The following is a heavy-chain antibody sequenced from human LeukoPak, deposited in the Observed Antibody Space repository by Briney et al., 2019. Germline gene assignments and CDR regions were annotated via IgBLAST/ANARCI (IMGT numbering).Heavy chain of an antibody. Sequence: GGSLRLSCAASGFTFSTFAMSWVRQAPGKGLEWVSVISSSSVITDYADSVKGRFTISRDNSKNTVFLQVNNVRAEDTAVYFCAREDGPTYVGRFVHWGQGTLVTVSS. CDR3: AREDGPTYVGRFVH. D-gene: IGHD1-26*01. V-gene: IGHV3-23*01. CDR1: GFTFSTFA. J-gene: IGHJ5*02. CDR2: ISSSSVIT.